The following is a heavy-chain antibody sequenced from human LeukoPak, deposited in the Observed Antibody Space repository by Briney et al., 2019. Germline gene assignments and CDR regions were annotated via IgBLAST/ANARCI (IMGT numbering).Heavy chain of an antibody. CDR3: ARHGGMVRGFSDAFDI. V-gene: IGHV4-59*08. Sequence: SETLSLTCSVSGGSITSYYWSWIRQPPGKGLEWIGYIYYSWSTNNNPSLKSRVTISVDTSKNQFSLKLNSVTAADTAVYYCARHGGMVRGFSDAFDIWGQGTMVTVSS. J-gene: IGHJ3*02. D-gene: IGHD3-10*01. CDR1: GGSITSYY. CDR2: IYYSWST.